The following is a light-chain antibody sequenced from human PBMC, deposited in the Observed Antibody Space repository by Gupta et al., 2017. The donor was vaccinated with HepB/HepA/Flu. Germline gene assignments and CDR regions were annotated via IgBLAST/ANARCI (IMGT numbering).Light chain of an antibody. CDR2: AAS. CDR3: LQHYNYPLT. CDR1: QDIRNE. Sequence: AIQMTQSPSSLSAFVGDRVTITCRASQDIRNELGWYQQRPGKAPRVLIYAASSLQRGVPSRFSGSGSGTDFTLTISSLQPEDFATYYCLQHYNYPLTFGGGTKVEIK. J-gene: IGKJ4*01. V-gene: IGKV1-6*01.